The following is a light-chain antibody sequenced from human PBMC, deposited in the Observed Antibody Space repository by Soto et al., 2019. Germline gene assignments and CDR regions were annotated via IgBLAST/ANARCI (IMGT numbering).Light chain of an antibody. CDR1: QGIRSE. J-gene: IGKJ1*01. V-gene: IGKV1-6*01. CDR3: IQYNSYS. CDR2: TAS. Sequence: AIQMTQSPSSLSASVGDRVTIICRASQGIRSELGWYQQKPGKAPNLLIYTASTLQSGVPSRFSGSGSSTDFTLTISSLQPEDFATYYCIQYNSYSFGQGTKVDI.